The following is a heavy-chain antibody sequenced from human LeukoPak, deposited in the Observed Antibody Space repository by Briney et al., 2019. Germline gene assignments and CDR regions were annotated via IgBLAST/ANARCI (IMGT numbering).Heavy chain of an antibody. J-gene: IGHJ4*02. CDR1: GGSISSGGYS. V-gene: IGHV4-30-2*01. CDR2: IYRSGST. D-gene: IGHD1-26*01. Sequence: PSETLSLTCAVSGGSISSGGYSWSWIRQPPGKGLEWIGYIYRSGSTYYNPSLKSRVTISVDRSKNQFSLKLSSVTAADTAVYYCARAFVGYYFDYWGQGTLVTVSS. CDR3: ARAFVGYYFDY.